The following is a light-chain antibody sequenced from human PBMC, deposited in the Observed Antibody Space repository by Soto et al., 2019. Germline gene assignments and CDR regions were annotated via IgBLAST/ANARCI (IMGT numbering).Light chain of an antibody. CDR3: YSYTSSNTYV. V-gene: IGLV2-14*03. CDR1: SSDVGGYNY. CDR2: DVG. J-gene: IGLJ1*01. Sequence: QSSLTQPASVSGCPGQSITISCTGASSDVGGYNYVSWYQHHPGKVPQLMIYDVGNRPSGVSNRFSGSKSGNTASLTISGLQAEDEADYYCYSYTSSNTYVFGTGTKVTVL.